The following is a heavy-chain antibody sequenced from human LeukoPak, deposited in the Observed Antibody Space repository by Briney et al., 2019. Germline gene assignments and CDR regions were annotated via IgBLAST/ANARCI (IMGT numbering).Heavy chain of an antibody. CDR1: GGSISSYY. CDR3: ARGRPRRGYSYTFFDY. J-gene: IGHJ4*02. V-gene: IGHV4-59*01. D-gene: IGHD5-18*01. Sequence: ASETLSLTCTVSGGSISSYYWSWIRQPPRKGLEWIGYIYYSGSTNYNPSLKSRVTISVDTSKNKFSLKLSSVTAADTAVYYCARGRPRRGYSYTFFDYWGQGTLVTVSS. CDR2: IYYSGST.